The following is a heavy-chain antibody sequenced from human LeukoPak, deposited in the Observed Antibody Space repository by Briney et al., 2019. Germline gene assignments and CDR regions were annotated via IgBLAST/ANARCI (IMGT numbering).Heavy chain of an antibody. Sequence: SVKVSCKASGFTFASSAVQWVGQARGQRLEWIGWIVAGSANTNYAQKFQERVTITRDMSTGTAYMELSSLRSEDTAVYYCAAFDAGDCGGDCPYFSFPWGQGTLVTVSS. CDR2: IVAGSANT. CDR3: AAFDAGDCGGDCPYFSFP. CDR1: GFTFASSA. D-gene: IGHD2-21*02. V-gene: IGHV1-58*01. J-gene: IGHJ5*02.